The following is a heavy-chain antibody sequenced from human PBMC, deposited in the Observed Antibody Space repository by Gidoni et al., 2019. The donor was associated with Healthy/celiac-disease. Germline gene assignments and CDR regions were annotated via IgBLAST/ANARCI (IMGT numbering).Heavy chain of an antibody. J-gene: IGHJ6*02. Sequence: QVQLVQSGAEVKKPGSSVKVSCKASGGTFSSYAISWVRQAPGQGLEWMGGIIPIFGTANYAQKFQGRVTITADESTSTAYMELSSLRSEDTAVYYCARKAYSSSTTPDYYYYGMDVWGQGTTVTVSS. CDR1: GGTFSSYA. CDR2: IIPIFGTA. D-gene: IGHD6-6*01. CDR3: ARKAYSSSTTPDYYYYGMDV. V-gene: IGHV1-69*01.